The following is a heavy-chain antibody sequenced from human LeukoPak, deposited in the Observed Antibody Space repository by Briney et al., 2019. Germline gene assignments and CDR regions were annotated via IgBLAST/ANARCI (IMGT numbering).Heavy chain of an antibody. CDR1: GVSISRGGYS. J-gene: IGHJ5*02. CDR3: ARGRYSSGWFKEKTWFDP. CDR2: FYHSGST. Sequence: SETLSLICAVSGVSISRGGYSWSWIRQPPGTGLEWIGYFYHSGSTNSNPSLKSRLTISVDTSNNQFPLRLSSVTAADTAVYYCARGRYSSGWFKEKTWFDPWGQGPLVTVSS. V-gene: IGHV4-30-4*07. D-gene: IGHD6-19*01.